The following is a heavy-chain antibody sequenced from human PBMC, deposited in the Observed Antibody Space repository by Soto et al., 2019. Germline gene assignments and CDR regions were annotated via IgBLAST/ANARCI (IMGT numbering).Heavy chain of an antibody. CDR2: ISGTSDMT. CDR1: GFTFSSYP. Sequence: EVQLLESGGDLVEPWGSLRLSCVGSGFTFSSYPMNWVRQAPGKGLEWVSAISGTSDMTYYANSVTGRFTISRDNSKNTLYLQVSSLRVEDTAIYYCAKYRWGATTVTSINWGRGTLVTVSS. D-gene: IGHD4-4*01. CDR3: AKYRWGATTVTSIN. V-gene: IGHV3-23*01. J-gene: IGHJ1*01.